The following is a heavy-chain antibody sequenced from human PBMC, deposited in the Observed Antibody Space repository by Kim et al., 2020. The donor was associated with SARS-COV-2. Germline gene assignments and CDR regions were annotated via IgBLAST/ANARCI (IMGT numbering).Heavy chain of an antibody. J-gene: IGHJ4*02. V-gene: IGHV3-23*01. CDR3: AKPTGVRIAAAGTELVY. D-gene: IGHD6-13*01. Sequence: VKGRFTIPRDNSKNTLYLQMNSLRAEDTAVYYCAKPTGVRIAAAGTELVYWGQGTLVTVSS.